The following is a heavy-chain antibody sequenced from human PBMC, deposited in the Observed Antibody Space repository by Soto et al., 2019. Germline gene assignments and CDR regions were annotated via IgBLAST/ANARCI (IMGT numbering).Heavy chain of an antibody. V-gene: IGHV3-66*01. J-gene: IGHJ4*02. D-gene: IGHD6-19*01. CDR2: ISTGGST. Sequence: EVQLVESGGGLVQPGGSLRLSCAASGFTVSSNYMSWVRQAPGKGLEWVSIISTGGSTYYADSVKGRFTISRDNSKNTLYLQMNSLGAAETAVYYCAGGWYVNDFDYWGQGPLVPVSS. CDR1: GFTVSSNY. CDR3: AGGWYVNDFDY.